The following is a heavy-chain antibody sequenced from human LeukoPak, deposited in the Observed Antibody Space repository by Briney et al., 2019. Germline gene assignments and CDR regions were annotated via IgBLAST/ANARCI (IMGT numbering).Heavy chain of an antibody. CDR1: GGSISSSSYY. J-gene: IGHJ4*02. CDR3: ARLSIVVVPAAPARDY. Sequence: PSETLSLTCTVSGGSISSSSYYWGWIRQPPGKGLEWIGSIYYSGSTYYNPSLKSRVTISVDTSKNQFSLKLSSVTAADTAVYYCARLSIVVVPAAPARDYWGQGTLVTVSS. D-gene: IGHD2-2*01. CDR2: IYYSGST. V-gene: IGHV4-39*01.